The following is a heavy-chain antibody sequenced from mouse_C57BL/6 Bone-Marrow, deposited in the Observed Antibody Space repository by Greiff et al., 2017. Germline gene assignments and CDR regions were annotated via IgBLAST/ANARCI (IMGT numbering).Heavy chain of an antibody. J-gene: IGHJ4*01. D-gene: IGHD1-1*01. CDR2: ISSGSSTN. Sequence: EVQRVESGGGLVKPGGSLKLSCAASGFTFSDYGMHWVRQAPEKGLEWVGYISSGSSTNYYADTLKGVFTISRDNAKNTLFLQMTSLRSEYTAMYYCAGGSRCAMDYWGQGTSVTVSS. V-gene: IGHV5-17*01. CDR3: AGGSRCAMDY. CDR1: GFTFSDYG.